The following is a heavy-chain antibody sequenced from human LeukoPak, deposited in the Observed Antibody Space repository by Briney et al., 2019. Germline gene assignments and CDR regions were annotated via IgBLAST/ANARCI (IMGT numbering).Heavy chain of an antibody. D-gene: IGHD1-1*01. CDR2: ISGSGSDI. V-gene: IGHV3-11*04. Sequence: PGGSLRLSCVVSGFGFSDSYMTWIRQTPGKGLEWLAYISGSGSDIYYADSVKGRFTISRDNAKNSLYLQMNSLRAEDTAVYYCAREGTGRYYYYYYMDVWGKGTTVTISS. CDR1: GFGFSDSY. J-gene: IGHJ6*03. CDR3: AREGTGRYYYYYYMDV.